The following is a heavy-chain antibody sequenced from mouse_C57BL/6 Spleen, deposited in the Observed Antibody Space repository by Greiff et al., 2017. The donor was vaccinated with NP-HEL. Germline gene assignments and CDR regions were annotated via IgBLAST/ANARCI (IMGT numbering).Heavy chain of an antibody. CDR3: ARGDFNDGSSYPAWFAY. V-gene: IGHV1-64*01. CDR2: IHPNSGST. Sequence: VQLQQSGAELVKPGASVKLSCKASGYTFTSYWMHWVKQRPGQGLEWIGMIHPNSGSTNYNEKFKSKATLTVDKYSSTAYMQLSSLTSEDSAVYYCARGDFNDGSSYPAWFAYWGQGTLVTVSA. CDR1: GYTFTSYW. J-gene: IGHJ3*01. D-gene: IGHD1-1*01.